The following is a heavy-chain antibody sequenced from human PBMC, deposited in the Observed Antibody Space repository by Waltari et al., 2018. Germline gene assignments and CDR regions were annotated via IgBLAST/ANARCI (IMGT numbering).Heavy chain of an antibody. D-gene: IGHD5-18*01. CDR1: GGTFSSYA. CDR3: ERERGNTAINWFDP. V-gene: IGHV1-69*01. J-gene: IGHJ5*02. Sequence: QVQLVQSGAEVKKPGSSVKLSCKASGGTFSSYAISWVRQSPGQGLEWMGGISLIFGTGNYKQKFQGRGTITADEYTSTAYMEMSSMRSEDTAVYYCERERGNTAINWFDPWGQGTLVTVSS. CDR2: ISLIFGTG.